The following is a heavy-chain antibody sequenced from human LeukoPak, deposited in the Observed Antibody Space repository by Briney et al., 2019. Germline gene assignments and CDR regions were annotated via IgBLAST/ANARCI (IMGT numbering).Heavy chain of an antibody. CDR2: ISGSGGNT. J-gene: IGHJ4*02. Sequence: GGSLRLSCAASGFTFFNYAMSWVRQSPGKGLEWVSIISGSGGNTNYADSVKGRFTISRDNAKNSLYLQMNSLRAEDTALYYCAKDLNGDYYFDYWGQGTLVTVSS. V-gene: IGHV3-20*04. D-gene: IGHD4-17*01. CDR1: GFTFFNYA. CDR3: AKDLNGDYYFDY.